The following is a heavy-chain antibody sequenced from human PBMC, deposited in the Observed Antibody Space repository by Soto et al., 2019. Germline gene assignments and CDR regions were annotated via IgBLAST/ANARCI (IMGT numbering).Heavy chain of an antibody. V-gene: IGHV6-1*01. Sequence: SETLSVTCFGSGYTVSSNSVAWNWVRQSPSRGLEWLGRIYYRSRWYSDYAVSVRSRIDINADTSKNQVSLQLNSVTPEDTAVYYCARSEEDSDYYYYGMDVWGQGTTVTVSS. CDR3: ARSEEDSDYYYYGMDV. CDR2: IYYRSRWYS. J-gene: IGHJ6*02. CDR1: GYTVSSNSVA. D-gene: IGHD2-15*01.